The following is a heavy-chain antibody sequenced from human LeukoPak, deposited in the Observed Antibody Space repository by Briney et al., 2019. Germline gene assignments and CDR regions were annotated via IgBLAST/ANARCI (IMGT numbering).Heavy chain of an antibody. CDR3: ARTSFGVVIPYFDY. J-gene: IGHJ4*02. CDR2: ISYDGSNK. Sequence: PGRSLRLSCAASGFTFSSYPMHWVRQAPGKGLEWVAVISYDGSNKYYADSVKGRFTISRDNSKNTLYLQMNSLRAEDTAVYYCARTSFGVVIPYFDYWGQGTLVTVSS. D-gene: IGHD3-3*01. CDR1: GFTFSSYP. V-gene: IGHV3-30*04.